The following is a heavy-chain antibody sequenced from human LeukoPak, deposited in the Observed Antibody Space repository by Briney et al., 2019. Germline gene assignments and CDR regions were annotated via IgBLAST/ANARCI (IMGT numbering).Heavy chain of an antibody. D-gene: IGHD3-3*02. J-gene: IGHJ4*02. Sequence: DPGRSLRLSCAASGFTFSSYGMHWVRQAPGKGLEWVAVIWYDGSNKYYADSVKGRFTISRDNSENTLYLQMNSLRAEDTAVYYCATLAKGYRGQGTLVTVSS. CDR2: IWYDGSNK. V-gene: IGHV3-33*01. CDR1: GFTFSSYG. CDR3: ATLAKGY.